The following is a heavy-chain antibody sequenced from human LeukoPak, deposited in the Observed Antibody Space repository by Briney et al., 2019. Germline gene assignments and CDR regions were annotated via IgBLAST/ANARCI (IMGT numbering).Heavy chain of an antibody. CDR1: GCTFSSYA. D-gene: IGHD6-13*01. V-gene: IGHV1-69*06. CDR3: AREFQSSWTWGNNWFDP. Sequence: GSSVKVSCKASGCTFSSYAISWVRQAPGQGLEWMGGIFPIFGTANYAQKFQGRVTITADKSTSTAYMELSSLRSEDTAVYYCAREFQSSWTWGNNWFDPWGQGTLVTVSS. CDR2: IFPIFGTA. J-gene: IGHJ5*02.